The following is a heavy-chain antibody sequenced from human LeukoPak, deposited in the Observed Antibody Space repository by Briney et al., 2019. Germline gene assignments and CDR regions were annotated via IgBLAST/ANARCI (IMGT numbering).Heavy chain of an antibody. CDR3: AKAPQGYNTYALSAN. J-gene: IGHJ4*02. V-gene: IGHV3-23*01. CDR1: GFTFSGYV. Sequence: PGGSLRLSCAASGFTFSGYVMSWVRQAPGKGLERVSAISAPGGGIYYADSVKGRFTISRDNSKNTLSLQMNSLRVEDTAIYYCAKAPQGYNTYALSANWGQGTLVTVSS. D-gene: IGHD5-12*01. CDR2: ISAPGGGI.